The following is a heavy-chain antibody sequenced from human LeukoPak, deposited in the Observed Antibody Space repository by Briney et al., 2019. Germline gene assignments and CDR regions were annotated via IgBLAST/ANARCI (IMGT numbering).Heavy chain of an antibody. CDR3: AKAKLQRVTVFGVVYYFDS. V-gene: IGHV3-23*01. J-gene: IGHJ4*02. CDR2: ISGSGGST. CDR1: GFTFTNYA. D-gene: IGHD3-3*01. Sequence: PGGSLRLSCAVSGFTFTNYAMSWVRQAPGKGLEWVSAISGSGGSTYYADSVKGRFTISRDNSKNTLFLQVNSLRDEDTAVYYCAKAKLQRVTVFGVVYYFDSWDPGTLVSVSS.